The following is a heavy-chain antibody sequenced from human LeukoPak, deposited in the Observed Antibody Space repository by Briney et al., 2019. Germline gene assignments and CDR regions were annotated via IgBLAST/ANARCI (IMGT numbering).Heavy chain of an antibody. J-gene: IGHJ1*01. D-gene: IGHD4-23*01. Sequence: PGRSLRLSCAASGFTFSSYGMHWVRQAPGKGLEWVAVIWYGGSNKYYADSVKGRFTISRDNSKNTLYLQMNSLRAEDTAVYYCYFEPGGNRPSHFQHWGQGALVTVSS. CDR2: IWYGGSNK. CDR3: YFEPGGNRPSHFQH. CDR1: GFTFSSYG. V-gene: IGHV3-33*08.